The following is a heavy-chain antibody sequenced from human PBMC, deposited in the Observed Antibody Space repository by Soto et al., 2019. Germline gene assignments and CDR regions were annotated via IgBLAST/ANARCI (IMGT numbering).Heavy chain of an antibody. D-gene: IGHD6-13*01. Sequence: QRHLVESGGGVVQPGRSLRLSCAASGFTFSSYGMHWIRQAPGKGLEWVAVISHDGAFKDYADSVKGRFTISRDNSENTLFLEMNSLGPSDTAVYYCAKDYGPNAPYPYSNTHTEFWGQGTRVTVSS. CDR3: AKDYGPNAPYPYSNTHTEF. CDR1: GFTFSSYG. CDR2: ISHDGAFK. J-gene: IGHJ4*02. V-gene: IGHV3-30*18.